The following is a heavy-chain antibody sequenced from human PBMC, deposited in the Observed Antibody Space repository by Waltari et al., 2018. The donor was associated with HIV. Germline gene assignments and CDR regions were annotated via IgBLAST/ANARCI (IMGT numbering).Heavy chain of an antibody. J-gene: IGHJ4*02. Sequence: QVTLRESGPALVKPTQTLTLTCTFSGFSLSTSGMCVSWIRQPPGKALEWLALIDWDDDKYYSTSLKTRLTISKDTSKNQVVLTMTNMDPVDTATYYWARIGDGYNLPYYFDYWGQGTLVTVSS. V-gene: IGHV2-70*01. D-gene: IGHD5-12*01. CDR2: IDWDDDK. CDR1: GFSLSTSGMC. CDR3: ARIGDGYNLPYYFDY.